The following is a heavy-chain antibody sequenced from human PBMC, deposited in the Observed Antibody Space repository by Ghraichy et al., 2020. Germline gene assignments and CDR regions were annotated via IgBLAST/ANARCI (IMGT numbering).Heavy chain of an antibody. CDR3: AKERDSSGYYSFRGDYYGMDV. CDR1: GFTFSKYG. D-gene: IGHD3-22*01. CDR2: VSYDGSSK. V-gene: IGHV3-30*18. J-gene: IGHJ6*02. Sequence: LRLSCAASGFTFSKYGMHWVRQAPGQGLEWVAVVSYDGSSKNYADSGRFTISRANSKYTLFLQMNFLRPEDTAVYYCAKERDSSGYYSFRGDYYGMDVWGQGTTVTVS.